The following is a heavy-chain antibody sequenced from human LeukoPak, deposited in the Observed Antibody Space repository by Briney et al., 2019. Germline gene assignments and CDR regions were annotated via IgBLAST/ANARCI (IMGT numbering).Heavy chain of an antibody. Sequence: SVKVSCKASGGTFSSYAISWERQAPGQGLEWMGGIIPIFGRANYAQKFQGRVTITADESTSTAYTELSSLRSEDTAVYYCARVLMGYCSSTSCYGVGYYYYGMDVWGQGTTVTVSS. V-gene: IGHV1-69*13. J-gene: IGHJ6*02. D-gene: IGHD2-2*01. CDR2: IIPIFGRA. CDR3: ARVLMGYCSSTSCYGVGYYYYGMDV. CDR1: GGTFSSYA.